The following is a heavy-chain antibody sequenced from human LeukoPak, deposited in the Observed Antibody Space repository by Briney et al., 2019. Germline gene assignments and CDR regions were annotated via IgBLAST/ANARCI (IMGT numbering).Heavy chain of an antibody. CDR3: ARVVVAVAGTDAFDI. V-gene: IGHV3-74*01. D-gene: IGHD6-19*01. CDR1: GFTFSSYG. CDR2: INSDGSST. Sequence: GGSLRLSCAASGFTFSSYGMHWVRQAPGKGLVWVSRINSDGSSTSYADSVKGRFTISRDNAKNTLYLQMNSLRAEDTAVYYCARVVVAVAGTDAFDIWGQGTMVTVSS. J-gene: IGHJ3*02.